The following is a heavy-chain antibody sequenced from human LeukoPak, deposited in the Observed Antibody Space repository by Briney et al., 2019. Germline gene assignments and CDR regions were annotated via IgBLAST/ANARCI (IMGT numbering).Heavy chain of an antibody. CDR2: INQDGTKQ. Sequence: ETLSLTCAVYGGSFSGYYWSWIRQPPGKGLECVASINQDGTKQYYVDSVRGRFTISRDDAKNSVYLQMNNLRVQDTAVYYCVRRNLFDYWGQGTLVTVSS. CDR1: GGSFSGYY. V-gene: IGHV3-7*03. CDR3: VRRNLFDY. J-gene: IGHJ4*02.